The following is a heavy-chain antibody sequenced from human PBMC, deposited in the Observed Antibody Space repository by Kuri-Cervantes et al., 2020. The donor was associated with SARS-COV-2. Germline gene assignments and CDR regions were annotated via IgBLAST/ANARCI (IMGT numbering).Heavy chain of an antibody. J-gene: IGHJ5*02. CDR3: ARESGSSYDYVWGSYRYRNGWFDP. CDR1: GYTFTDYY. V-gene: IGHV1-46*01. D-gene: IGHD3-16*02. Sequence: ASVRVSCKASGYTFTDYYIHWVRQAPGQGLEWMGIINPSGGSTSYAQKFQGRVTMTRDTSTSTVYMELSSLRSEDTAVYYCARESGSSYDYVWGSYRYRNGWFDPWGQGTLVTVSS. CDR2: INPSGGST.